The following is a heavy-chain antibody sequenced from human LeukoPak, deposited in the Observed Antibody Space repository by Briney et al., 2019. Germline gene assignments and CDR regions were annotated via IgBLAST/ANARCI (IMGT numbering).Heavy chain of an antibody. CDR3: ARDLRSSGYYWLTTFDI. D-gene: IGHD3-22*01. CDR2: IIPIFGTA. CDR1: GGTFRSYA. V-gene: IGHV1-69*06. Sequence: SVKVSCKASGGTFRSYAISWVRQAPGQGLEWMGGIIPIFGTANYAQKFQGRVTITADKSTSTAYMELSSLRSEDTAVYYCARDLRSSGYYWLTTFDIWGQGTMVTVSS. J-gene: IGHJ3*02.